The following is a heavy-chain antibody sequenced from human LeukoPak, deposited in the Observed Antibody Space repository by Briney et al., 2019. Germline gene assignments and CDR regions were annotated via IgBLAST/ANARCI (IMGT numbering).Heavy chain of an antibody. CDR3: AKDAGDGGYYYYMDV. Sequence: GGSLRLPCAASGFTFNNYAMSWVRQAPGKGLEWVSTISGGGDTTYYADSVKGRFTISRDTSQNTLFLQLNSLRVEDTAIYYCAKDAGDGGYYYYMDVWGKGTPVTVSS. J-gene: IGHJ6*03. CDR1: GFTFNNYA. D-gene: IGHD3-16*01. V-gene: IGHV3-23*01. CDR2: ISGGGDTT.